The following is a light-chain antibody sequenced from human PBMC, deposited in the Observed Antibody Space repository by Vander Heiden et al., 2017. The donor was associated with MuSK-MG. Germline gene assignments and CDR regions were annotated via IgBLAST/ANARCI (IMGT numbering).Light chain of an antibody. CDR3: QSYHLTNQV. CDR2: EDN. Sequence: NFMLTQPHSVSESPGKTVTISCTRSSGSIDSNYVQWFQQRPGSSPTTVIYEDNQRPSGVPDRFSGSIDRSSNSASLTISGLKTEDEADYYCQSYHLTNQVFGGGTSLTVL. V-gene: IGLV6-57*01. CDR1: SGSIDSNY. J-gene: IGLJ2*01.